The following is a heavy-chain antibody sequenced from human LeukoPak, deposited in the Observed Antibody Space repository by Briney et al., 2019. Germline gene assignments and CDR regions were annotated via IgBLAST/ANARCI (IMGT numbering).Heavy chain of an antibody. CDR1: GGSISSGGYS. V-gene: IGHV4-30-2*01. D-gene: IGHD6-13*01. CDR2: IYHSGST. Sequence: SQTLSLTCAVSGGSISSGGYSWSWIRQPPGKGLEWIGYIYHSGSTYYNPSLKSRVTISVDTSKNQFSLKLSSVTAADTAVYYCARRPAYSSSWYCWFDPWGQGTLVTVSS. J-gene: IGHJ5*02. CDR3: ARRPAYSSSWYCWFDP.